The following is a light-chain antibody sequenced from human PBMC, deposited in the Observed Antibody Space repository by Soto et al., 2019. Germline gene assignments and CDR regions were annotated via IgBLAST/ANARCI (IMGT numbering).Light chain of an antibody. V-gene: IGKV3D-15*01. J-gene: IGKJ4*01. CDR3: QQFAGAVT. CDR2: GAS. CDR1: QSVSNN. Sequence: EIVMTQSPAPLSVSPGERALLSCRASQSVSNNLAWYQQRPGQAPRLLIYGASTRATGIPARFSGSGSGTDFTLTISRLEPEDFSVYYCQQFAGAVTFGGGTKVDIK.